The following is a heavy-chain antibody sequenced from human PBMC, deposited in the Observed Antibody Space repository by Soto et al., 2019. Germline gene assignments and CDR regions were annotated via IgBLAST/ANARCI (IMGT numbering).Heavy chain of an antibody. V-gene: IGHV2-5*04. CDR1: GFSLSTSGVG. CDR3: VYGLVAKCGGDCSLFDN. D-gene: IGHD2-21*02. J-gene: IGHJ4*02. CDR2: IYWTDDK. Sequence: SGPTLVNPTQTLTLTCTFSGFSLSTSGVGVGWIRQPPGTALERLALIYWTDDKRYSPSLKSRLTITKDTSKHQVVLTMTNVEPVDTATYYCVYGLVAKCGGDCSLFDNGGQGTLVTVSS.